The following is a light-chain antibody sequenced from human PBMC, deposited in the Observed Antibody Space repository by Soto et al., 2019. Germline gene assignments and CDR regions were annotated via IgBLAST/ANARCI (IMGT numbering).Light chain of an antibody. V-gene: IGLV6-57*04. CDR3: QSYDSSNQV. CDR2: EDN. J-gene: IGLJ2*01. Sequence: NFLLTQPHSVSESPGKTVTISCTRSSGSIASNYVQWYQQRPGSAPTTVIYEDNQRHSGVPDRFSGSIDSSSNSASLTISGLKTEDEAAYYCQSYDSSNQVFGGGTQLTVL. CDR1: SGSIASNY.